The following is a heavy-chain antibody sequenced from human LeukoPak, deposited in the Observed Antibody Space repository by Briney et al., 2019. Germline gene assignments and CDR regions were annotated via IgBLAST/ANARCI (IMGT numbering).Heavy chain of an antibody. CDR1: GFTFSSYA. Sequence: SGGSLRLSCAASGFTFSSYAMSWVRQAPGKGLEWVANIKQDGSEKYYVDSVKGRFTISRDNAKNSLYLQMNSLRAEDTAVYYYARSIPYYDFWSGYTVDYWGQGTLVTVSS. CDR3: ARSIPYYDFWSGYTVDY. D-gene: IGHD3-3*01. J-gene: IGHJ4*02. V-gene: IGHV3-7*01. CDR2: IKQDGSEK.